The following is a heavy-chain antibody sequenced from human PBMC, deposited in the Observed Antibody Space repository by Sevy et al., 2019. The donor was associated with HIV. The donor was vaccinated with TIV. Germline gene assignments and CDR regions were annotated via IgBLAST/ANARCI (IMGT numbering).Heavy chain of an antibody. CDR3: TNPLPVEMATIGYYYYMDV. Sequence: GGSLRLSCAASGFTFSNAWMSWVRQAPGKGLEWVGRIKSKTDGGTKDNAAPVKGRLTISRDDSKNTLYLQTNSLKTEDSAAYYCTNPLPVEMATIGYYYYMDVWGKGTTVTVSS. J-gene: IGHJ6*03. D-gene: IGHD5-12*01. V-gene: IGHV3-15*01. CDR2: IKSKTDGGTK. CDR1: GFTFSNAW.